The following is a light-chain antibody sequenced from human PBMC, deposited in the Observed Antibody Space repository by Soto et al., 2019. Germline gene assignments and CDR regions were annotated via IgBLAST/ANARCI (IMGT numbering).Light chain of an antibody. J-gene: IGKJ3*01. V-gene: IGKV1-27*01. CDR3: QKYNNFPFT. Sequence: DTQMTQSPYSLSASVGDRVTITCRASEAISIYLAWYQQKPGKVPNLLIYGASTLQSGVPSRFSGSGSGTDFTLTISSLQPEDVSTYYCQKYNNFPFTFGPGTKVEIK. CDR2: GAS. CDR1: EAISIY.